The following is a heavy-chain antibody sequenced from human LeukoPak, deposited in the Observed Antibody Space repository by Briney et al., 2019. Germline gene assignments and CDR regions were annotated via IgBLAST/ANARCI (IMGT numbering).Heavy chain of an antibody. J-gene: IGHJ4*02. CDR2: ISSSSSTI. D-gene: IGHD3-10*01. CDR3: ARDLQFGELLDEYYFDY. CDR1: GFTFSDYY. Sequence: KPGGSLRLSCAASGFTFSDYYMSWIRQAPGKGLEWVSYISSSSSTIYYADSVKGRFTISRDNAKNSLYLQMNSLRAEDTAVYYCARDLQFGELLDEYYFDYWGQGTLVTVSS. V-gene: IGHV3-11*04.